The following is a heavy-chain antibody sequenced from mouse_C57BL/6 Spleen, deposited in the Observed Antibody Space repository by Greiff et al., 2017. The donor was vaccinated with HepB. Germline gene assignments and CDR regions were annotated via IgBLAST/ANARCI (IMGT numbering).Heavy chain of an antibody. V-gene: IGHV5-4*01. CDR3: AREGLLRRGFAY. CDR2: ISDGGSYT. Sequence: EVQLVESGGGLVKPGGSLKLSCAASGFTFSSYAMSWVRQTPEKRLEWVATISDGGSYTYYPDNVKGRFTISRDNAKNNLYLQMSHLKSEDTAMYYCAREGLLRRGFAYWGQGTLVTVSA. J-gene: IGHJ3*01. CDR1: GFTFSSYA. D-gene: IGHD1-1*01.